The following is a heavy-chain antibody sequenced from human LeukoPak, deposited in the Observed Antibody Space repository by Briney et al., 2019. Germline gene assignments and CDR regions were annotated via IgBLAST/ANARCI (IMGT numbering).Heavy chain of an antibody. V-gene: IGHV3-20*04. J-gene: IGHJ4*02. CDR3: ARVAYYDSSGYPFDY. CDR2: INWNGGST. CDR1: GFTFDDYG. Sequence: GGSLRPSCAASGFTFDDYGMSWARQAPGKGLEWVSGINWNGGSTGYADSVKGRFTISRDNAKNSLYLQMNSLRAEDTALYYCARVAYYDSSGYPFDYWGQGTLVTVSS. D-gene: IGHD3-22*01.